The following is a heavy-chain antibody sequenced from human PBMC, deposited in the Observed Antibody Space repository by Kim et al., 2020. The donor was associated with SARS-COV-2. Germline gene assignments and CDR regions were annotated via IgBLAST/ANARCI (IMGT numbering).Heavy chain of an antibody. J-gene: IGHJ4*02. Sequence: SETLSLTCAVYGGSFNGFHWSWIRQPPGKGLEWIGEINDSGSTHYNPSLKSRVTISIDTSKKQFSLDLSSVTAADTGVYYCATLTRVVKDDYWGQGTLVTVSS. V-gene: IGHV4-34*01. D-gene: IGHD4-17*01. CDR3: ATLTRVVKDDY. CDR2: INDSGST. CDR1: GGSFNGFH.